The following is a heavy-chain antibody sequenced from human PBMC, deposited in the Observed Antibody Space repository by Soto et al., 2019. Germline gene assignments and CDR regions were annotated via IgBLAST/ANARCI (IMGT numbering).Heavy chain of an antibody. Sequence: SVKVSCKASGGTFSSYAISWVRQAPGQGLEWMGGIIPIFGTANYAQKFQGRVTITADESTSTAYMELSSLRSEDTAGYYCARGYFSGSLYYGMDVWGQGTTVTVSS. J-gene: IGHJ6*02. CDR2: IIPIFGTA. V-gene: IGHV1-69*13. CDR3: ARGYFSGSLYYGMDV. D-gene: IGHD3-10*01. CDR1: GGTFSSYA.